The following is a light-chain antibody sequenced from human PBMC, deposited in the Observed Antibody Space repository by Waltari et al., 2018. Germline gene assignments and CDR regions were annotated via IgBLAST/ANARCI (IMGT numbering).Light chain of an antibody. CDR1: QTIGFS. Sequence: TVVTQSPATLSVSPGESATLSCRTSQTIGFSLAWYQQKPGQAPRLLIYHASTRATGISDRFSGSGSESDFTLTISSLQSEDVAVYYCQQYNNWPPGTFGQGTKVEI. CDR2: HAS. J-gene: IGKJ1*01. CDR3: QQYNNWPPGT. V-gene: IGKV3-15*01.